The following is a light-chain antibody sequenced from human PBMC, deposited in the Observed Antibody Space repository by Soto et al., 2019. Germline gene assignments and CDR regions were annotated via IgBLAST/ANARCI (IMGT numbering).Light chain of an antibody. Sequence: QSALTQPASVSGSPGQSITISCTGSSNDVGGYNYVSWYQQHPGQAPKLIIYEVSDRPSGVSPRFSGSKSGNTASLTISGLQVEDEADYFCTSYTSTLPYVFGSGTKLTVL. V-gene: IGLV2-14*01. CDR3: TSYTSTLPYV. J-gene: IGLJ1*01. CDR2: EVS. CDR1: SNDVGGYNY.